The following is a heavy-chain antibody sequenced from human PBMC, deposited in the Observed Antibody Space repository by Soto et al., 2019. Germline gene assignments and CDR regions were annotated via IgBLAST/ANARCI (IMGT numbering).Heavy chain of an antibody. CDR3: ATGRVDGGELDL. J-gene: IGHJ4*02. CDR1: GFTFRTYG. Sequence: VQLVESGGGVVQPGRSLRLSCAASGFTFRTYGMYWVRPAPGQGLEWVAVIWYAASNKYYADSVKGRFTISRDNSENPLYLQLNSLRAEDTAVYYCATGRVDGGELDLWGQGTLVTVSS. V-gene: IGHV3-33*01. D-gene: IGHD1-26*01. CDR2: IWYAASNK.